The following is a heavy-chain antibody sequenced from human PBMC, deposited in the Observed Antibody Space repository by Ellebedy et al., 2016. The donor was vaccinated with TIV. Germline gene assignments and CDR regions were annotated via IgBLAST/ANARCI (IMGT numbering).Heavy chain of an antibody. CDR1: GDSINSDS. CDR2: IHYSGST. Sequence: MPSETLSLPCNVSGDSINSDSWSWIRQPPGKGLEWMGYIHYSGSTNYNPSLKSRVTISVDTSKSQFSLKLSFVTAADTAVYYCARSDMESLGFDTWGQGTLVTVSS. J-gene: IGHJ4*02. D-gene: IGHD5/OR15-5a*01. CDR3: ARSDMESLGFDT. V-gene: IGHV4-59*08.